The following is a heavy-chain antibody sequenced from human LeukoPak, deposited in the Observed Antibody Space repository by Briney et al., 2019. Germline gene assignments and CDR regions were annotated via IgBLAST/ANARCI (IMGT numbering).Heavy chain of an antibody. CDR2: IDRSRTT. CDR1: GGSFSGYS. Sequence: PSETLSLTCAVYGGSFSGYSWTWIRQPPGKGLEWIGEIDRSRTTNYNPSLKSRLTISVDTSKNQFSLKLSSVTAADTAVYYCAKGRWALFDCWGQETLVIVSS. J-gene: IGHJ4*02. CDR3: AKGRWALFDC. V-gene: IGHV4-34*01. D-gene: IGHD3-10*01.